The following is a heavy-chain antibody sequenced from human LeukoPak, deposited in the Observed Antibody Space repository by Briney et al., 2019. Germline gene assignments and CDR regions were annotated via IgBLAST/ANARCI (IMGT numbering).Heavy chain of an antibody. CDR1: GFTFSSYT. Sequence: GGSLRLSCAASGFTFSSYTMSWVRQAPGKGLEWVSTITTSDGNTYYADSVKGRFTVSRDNSKNTLFLQMNSLRAEDTAVYYCARGFVVGSHWGQGSLVTVSS. D-gene: IGHD1-26*01. J-gene: IGHJ4*02. CDR2: ITTSDGNT. CDR3: ARGFVVGSH. V-gene: IGHV3-23*01.